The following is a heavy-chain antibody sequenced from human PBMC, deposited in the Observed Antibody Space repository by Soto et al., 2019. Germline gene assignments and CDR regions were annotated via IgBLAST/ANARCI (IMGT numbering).Heavy chain of an antibody. V-gene: IGHV4-61*05. CDR1: GGSISSRISF. J-gene: IGHJ4*02. CDR3: GRHKKINDVLTGYLDY. D-gene: IGHD3-9*01. Sequence: PSETLSLTCTVSGGSISSRISFWSWIRQSPGKRLELIGYISYSGTTNYNPSLKSRVSISIDTSKNEFSLNLSSVTAADTAVYYCGRHKKINDVLTGYLDYWGQGKLVTAPQ. CDR2: ISYSGTT.